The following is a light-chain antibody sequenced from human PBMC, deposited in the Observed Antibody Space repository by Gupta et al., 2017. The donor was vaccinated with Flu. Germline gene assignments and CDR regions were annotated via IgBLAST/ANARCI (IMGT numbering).Light chain of an antibody. CDR3: QTWGADFWV. CDR2: LYSDGRH. Sequence: GNITCILGSGTSGEDIALPPQQPEKGPRYLLNLYSDGRHSKGDGIPDRFSGSSSGAERYLTISSLQSEDEDDYYCQTWGADFWVFGGGTKLTVL. V-gene: IGLV4-69*01. CDR1: SGTSGED. J-gene: IGLJ3*02.